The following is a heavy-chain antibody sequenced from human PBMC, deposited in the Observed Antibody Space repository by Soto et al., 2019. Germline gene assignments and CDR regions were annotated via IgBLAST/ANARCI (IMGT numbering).Heavy chain of an antibody. CDR2: IKHSGSP. Sequence: SETLSLTCAASGVSISSGGYSWSWIRQPPGKGQEWIGYIKHSGSPYYNQSLKSRVTISVDSSKNQFSLKLTSVTAADTAVYYCARAVPGSTGTHHSGSGIFYVSPFDYWGQGALVTVS. CDR3: ARAVPGSTGTHHSGSGIFYVSPFDY. V-gene: IGHV4-30-2*01. CDR1: GVSISSGGYS. D-gene: IGHD3-10*01. J-gene: IGHJ4*02.